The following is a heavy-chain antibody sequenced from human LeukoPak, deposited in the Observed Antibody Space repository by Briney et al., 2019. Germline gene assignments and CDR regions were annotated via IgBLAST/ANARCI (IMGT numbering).Heavy chain of an antibody. CDR1: GFTFSSHT. CDR3: ARAASPKPFDF. Sequence: GGSLRLSCAASGFTFSSHTMNWVRQAPGKGLEWVSSISGSTTFICYADSVKGRFTISRDNAKNSVYLQLNSLRAEDTAVYCCARAASPKPFDFWGQGTLVTVSS. D-gene: IGHD1-14*01. V-gene: IGHV3-21*01. J-gene: IGHJ5*01. CDR2: ISGSTTFI.